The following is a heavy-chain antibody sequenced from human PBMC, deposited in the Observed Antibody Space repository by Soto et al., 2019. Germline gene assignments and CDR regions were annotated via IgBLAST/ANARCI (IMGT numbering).Heavy chain of an antibody. CDR2: IYYSGST. D-gene: IGHD6-19*01. Sequence: PSETPSLTCTVSGGSISSYYWSWIRQPPGKGLEWIGYIYYSGSTNYNPSLKSRVTISVDTSKNQFSLKLSSVTAADTAVYYCARQGEWLVHDYWGQGTLVTVSS. CDR3: ARQGEWLVHDY. V-gene: IGHV4-59*08. J-gene: IGHJ4*02. CDR1: GGSISSYY.